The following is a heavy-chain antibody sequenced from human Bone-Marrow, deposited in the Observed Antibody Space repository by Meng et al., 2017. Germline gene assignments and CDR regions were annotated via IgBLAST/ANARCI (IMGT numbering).Heavy chain of an antibody. CDR1: GFTFSDYY. D-gene: IGHD5-24*01. CDR2: INHSGST. J-gene: IGHJ4*02. CDR3: ARTCRDGYNFDY. Sequence: QLVYLGGGLVKAGGSLSLSCATSGFTFSDYYMSWIRQPPGKGLEWIGEINHSGSTNYNPSLKSRVTISVDTSKNQFSLKLSSVTAADTAVYYCARTCRDGYNFDYWGQGTLVTVSS. V-gene: IGHV4-34*01.